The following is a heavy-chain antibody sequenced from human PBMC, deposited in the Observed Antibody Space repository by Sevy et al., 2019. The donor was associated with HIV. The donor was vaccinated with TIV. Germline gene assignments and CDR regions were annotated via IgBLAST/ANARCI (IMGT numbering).Heavy chain of an antibody. CDR1: GFTFSSYA. CDR2: IRGSGGST. D-gene: IGHD3-22*01. Sequence: GGSLRLSCAASGFTFSSYAMNWVRQGPDKGLEWVSGIRGSGGSTYYADSVKGRFTISKDISKNTLYLQMNSLRAEDTALYYCALGGYYYDSSGYYTLDYWGQGTRVTVSS. J-gene: IGHJ4*02. CDR3: ALGGYYYDSSGYYTLDY. V-gene: IGHV3-23*01.